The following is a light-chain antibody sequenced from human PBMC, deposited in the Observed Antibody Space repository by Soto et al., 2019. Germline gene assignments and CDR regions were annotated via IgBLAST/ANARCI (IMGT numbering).Light chain of an antibody. V-gene: IGLV2-14*01. Sequence: QCALTQPASASGSPGQSITISCTGTSSDVGGYNYVSWYQQHPGKAPKLMIYEVSNRPSGVSNRFSGSKSGNTASLTISGLQDEDEADYYCSSYTSSSTRVFGGGTKLTVL. J-gene: IGLJ3*02. CDR2: EVS. CDR1: SSDVGGYNY. CDR3: SSYTSSSTRV.